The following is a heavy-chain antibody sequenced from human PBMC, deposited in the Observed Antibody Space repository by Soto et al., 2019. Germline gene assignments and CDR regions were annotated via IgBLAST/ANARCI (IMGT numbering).Heavy chain of an antibody. CDR3: VRRVSGNYDY. D-gene: IGHD1-7*01. CDR1: GFTFSSYD. Sequence: EVQLADSGGGMVQPGGSLRLSCVASGFTFSSYDMHWVRQAPGKGLEYVSSISSNGGTTYYGNSVKGRFTISRDNSKNTLYLQMGSLRAEDMAVYYCVRRVSGNYDYWGQGTLVNVSS. CDR2: ISSNGGTT. J-gene: IGHJ4*02. V-gene: IGHV3-64*01.